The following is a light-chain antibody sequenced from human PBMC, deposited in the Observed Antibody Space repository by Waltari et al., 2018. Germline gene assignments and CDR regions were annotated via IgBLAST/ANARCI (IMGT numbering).Light chain of an antibody. Sequence: QSALTQPASVSGSPGQSIIISCTETSSGVGTYNLVSWYQQHPGKASKVIIYEGNKRPSEVSNRFSGSKSGNTASLTISGLQAEDEADYYCSSYTGTTTPRVFGGGTKLTIL. CDR3: SSYTGTTTPRV. J-gene: IGLJ3*02. V-gene: IGLV2-23*01. CDR1: SSGVGTYNL. CDR2: EGN.